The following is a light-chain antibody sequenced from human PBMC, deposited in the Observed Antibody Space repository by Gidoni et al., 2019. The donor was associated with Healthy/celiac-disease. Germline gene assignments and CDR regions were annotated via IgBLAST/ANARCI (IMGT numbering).Light chain of an antibody. CDR2: GAS. J-gene: IGKJ1*01. CDR1: QSVSSN. Sequence: ELVMTQSPATLSVSPGERATLSCRASQSVSSNLAWYQQKPGQAPRLLIYGASTRATGIPARFSGSGSGTEFTLTISSLQPEDFAVYYCQQYNNWPRWTFGQGTKVEI. V-gene: IGKV3-15*01. CDR3: QQYNNWPRWT.